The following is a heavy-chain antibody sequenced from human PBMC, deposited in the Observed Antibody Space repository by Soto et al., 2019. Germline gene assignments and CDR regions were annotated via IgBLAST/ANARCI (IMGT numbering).Heavy chain of an antibody. CDR2: ISAYNGNT. CDR3: ARDSRETPRLLWFGT. V-gene: IGHV1-18*01. CDR1: GYTFTSYG. Sequence: GASVKVSCKASGYTFTSYGISWVRQAPGQGLEWMGWISAYNGNTNYAQKLQGRVTMTTDTSTSTAYMELRSLRSDDTAVYYCARDSRETPRLLWFGTWGQGTLVTVSS. J-gene: IGHJ5*02. D-gene: IGHD3-10*01.